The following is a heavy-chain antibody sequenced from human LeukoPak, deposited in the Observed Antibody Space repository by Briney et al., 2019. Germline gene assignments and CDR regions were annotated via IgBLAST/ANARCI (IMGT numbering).Heavy chain of an antibody. CDR3: ARDSFISGSYYKNPPFGY. V-gene: IGHV1-2*02. D-gene: IGHD3-10*01. CDR1: GYTFTGYY. J-gene: IGHJ4*02. Sequence: ASVKVSCKASGYTFTGYYMHWVRQAPGQGLEWMGWINLNSGGTNYAQKFQGRVTMTRDTSISTAYMELSRLRADDTAVYYCARDSFISGSYYKNPPFGYWGQGTLVTVSS. CDR2: INLNSGGT.